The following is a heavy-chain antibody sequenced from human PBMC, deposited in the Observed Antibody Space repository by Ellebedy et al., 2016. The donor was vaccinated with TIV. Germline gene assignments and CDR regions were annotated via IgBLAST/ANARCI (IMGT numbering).Heavy chain of an antibody. J-gene: IGHJ6*02. CDR1: GFTFSSQY. V-gene: IGHV3-30*07. CDR2: ISYDGSNK. D-gene: IGHD3-3*01. CDR3: ARDRYDFWSGYFGAYYYHGMDV. Sequence: GESLKISCAASGFTFSSQYMSWVRQAPGKGLEWVAVISYDGSNKYYADSVKGRFTISRDNSKNTLYLQMNSLRAEDTAVYYCARDRYDFWSGYFGAYYYHGMDVWGQGTTVTVSS.